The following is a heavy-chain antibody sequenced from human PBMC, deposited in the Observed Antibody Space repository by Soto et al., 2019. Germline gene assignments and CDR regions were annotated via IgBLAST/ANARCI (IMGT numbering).Heavy chain of an antibody. V-gene: IGHV3-48*03. CDR1: GFTFSSYE. CDR2: ISSSGSTI. J-gene: IGHJ3*02. D-gene: IGHD5-12*01. CDR3: ACPGIVATIGAFDI. Sequence: GESLKISCAASGFTFSSYEMNWVRQAPGKGLEWVSYISSSGSTIYYADSVKGRFTISRDNAKNSLYLQMNSLRAEDTAVYYCACPGIVATIGAFDIWGQGTMVTVSS.